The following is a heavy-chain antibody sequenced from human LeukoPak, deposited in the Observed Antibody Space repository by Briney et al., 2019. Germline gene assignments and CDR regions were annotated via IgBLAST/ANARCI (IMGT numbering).Heavy chain of an antibody. CDR3: AKDGSSSNWYHDTEYYYHYMDV. J-gene: IGHJ6*03. CDR2: ISGSGSNT. CDR1: GFTFSSYA. D-gene: IGHD6-13*01. Sequence: PGGSLRLSCAASGFTFSSYAMSWVRQAPGKGLEWVSAISGSGSNTYYADSVRGRFTISRDNSKNTLYLQMNSLRAEDTAVYYCAKDGSSSNWYHDTEYYYHYMDVWGKGTTVTVSS. V-gene: IGHV3-23*01.